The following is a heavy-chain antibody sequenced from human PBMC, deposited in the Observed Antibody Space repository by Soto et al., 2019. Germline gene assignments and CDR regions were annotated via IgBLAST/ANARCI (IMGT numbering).Heavy chain of an antibody. J-gene: IGHJ3*02. CDR3: AVNPSPGQGSPFDI. D-gene: IGHD3-10*01. CDR1: GFTFSSYG. CDR2: IWYDGSNK. V-gene: IGHV3-33*01. Sequence: QVQLVESGGGVVQPGRSLRLSCAASGFTFSSYGMHWVRQAPGKGLEWVAVIWYDGSNKYYADSVKGRFTISRDNSKNTLYLQMNSLRAEDTAVYYCAVNPSPGQGSPFDIWGQGTMVTVSS.